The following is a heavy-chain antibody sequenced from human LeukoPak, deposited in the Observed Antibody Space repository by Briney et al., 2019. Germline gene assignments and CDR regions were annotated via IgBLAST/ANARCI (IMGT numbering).Heavy chain of an antibody. Sequence: PAASVKVSCKASGGTFSSYAISWVRQAPGQGLEWMGGIIPIFGTANYAQKFQGRVTITADESTSTAYMELSSLRSEDTAVYYCARDPRDGYNYQAFDYWGQGTLVTVSS. V-gene: IGHV1-69*13. CDR3: ARDPRDGYNYQAFDY. CDR2: IIPIFGTA. CDR1: GGTFSSYA. D-gene: IGHD5-24*01. J-gene: IGHJ4*02.